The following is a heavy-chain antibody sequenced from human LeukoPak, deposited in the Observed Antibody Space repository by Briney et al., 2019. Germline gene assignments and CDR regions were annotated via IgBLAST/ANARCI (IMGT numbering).Heavy chain of an antibody. V-gene: IGHV4-59*01. D-gene: IGHD6-13*01. CDR1: GGSISSYY. J-gene: IGHJ3*02. CDR3: ARRSIAAAGTAFDI. CDR2: IYYSGST. Sequence: SETLSLTCTVSGGSISSYYWSWIRQPPGKGLEWIGYIYYSGSTNYNPSLKSRVTISVDTSKNQFSLKLSSVTAADTAVYYCARRSIAAAGTAFDIWGQGTMVTVSS.